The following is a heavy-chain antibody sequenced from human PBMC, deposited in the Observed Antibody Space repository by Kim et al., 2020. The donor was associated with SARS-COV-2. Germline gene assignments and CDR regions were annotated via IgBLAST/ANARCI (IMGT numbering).Heavy chain of an antibody. Sequence: GGSLRLSCAASGFTFSSYGMHWVRQAPGKGLEWVAVISYDGSNKYYADSVKGRFTISRDNSKNTLYLQMNSLRAEDTAVYYCATSTIAVAGTWYYYGMDV. J-gene: IGHJ6*01. CDR1: GFTFSSYG. D-gene: IGHD6-19*01. CDR3: ATSTIAVAGTWYYYGMDV. V-gene: IGHV3-30*03. CDR2: ISYDGSNK.